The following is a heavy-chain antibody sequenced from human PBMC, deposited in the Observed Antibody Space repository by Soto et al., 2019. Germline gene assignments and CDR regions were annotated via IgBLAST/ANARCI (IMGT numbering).Heavy chain of an antibody. CDR1: GYTFTSYG. V-gene: IGHV1-18*01. J-gene: IGHJ4*02. D-gene: IGHD5-12*01. CDR2: ISAYNGNT. Sequence: ASVKVSCKASGYTFTSYGISWVRRAPGQGLEWMGWISAYNGNTNYAQKLQGRVPMTTDTSTSTAYMERRSLSSDDTAVYYCARAYETDSYYFDYWGQGTLVTVSS. CDR3: ARAYETDSYYFDY.